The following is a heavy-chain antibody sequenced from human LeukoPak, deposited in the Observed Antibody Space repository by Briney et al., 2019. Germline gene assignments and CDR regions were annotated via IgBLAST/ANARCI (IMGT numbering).Heavy chain of an antibody. J-gene: IGHJ4*02. CDR1: GYTFTSYD. Sequence: ASVKVSCKASGYTFTSYDINWVRQATGQGLEWMGWMSPNSGITGYAQKFQGRVTMTRNTAISTAYMELSSLRSEDAAVYYCVRTPPNWGADYWGQGTLVTVSS. CDR3: VRTPPNWGADY. D-gene: IGHD7-27*01. V-gene: IGHV1-8*01. CDR2: MSPNSGIT.